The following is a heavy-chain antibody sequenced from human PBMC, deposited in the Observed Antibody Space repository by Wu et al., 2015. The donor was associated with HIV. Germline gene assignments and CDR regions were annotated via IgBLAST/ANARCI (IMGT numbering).Heavy chain of an antibody. CDR1: GGTFSIYS. CDR3: ARGVEMATIKAFDI. CDR2: IIPIFGTA. Sequence: QVQLVQSGAEVKKPGSSVKVSCKTSGGTFSIYSLSWVRQAPGQGLEWMGGIIPIFGTANYAQKFQGRVTITADESTSTAYMELSSLRSEDTAVYYCARGVEMATIKAFDIWGQGTMGHRLF. J-gene: IGHJ3*02. V-gene: IGHV1-69*12. D-gene: IGHD5-24*01.